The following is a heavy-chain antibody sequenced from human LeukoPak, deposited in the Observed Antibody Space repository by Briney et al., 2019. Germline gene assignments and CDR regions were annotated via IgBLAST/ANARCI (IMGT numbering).Heavy chain of an antibody. CDR3: ARRLESSSTSCYLDY. CDR1: GGSISSGGYY. CDR2: IYHSGST. J-gene: IGHJ4*02. D-gene: IGHD2-2*01. Sequence: SETLSLTCTVSGGSISSGGYYWSWIRQPPGKGLEWIGYIYHSGSTYYNPSLKSRVTISVDRSKNQFSLKLSSVTAADTAVYYCARRLESSSTSCYLDYWGQGTLVTVSS. V-gene: IGHV4-30-2*01.